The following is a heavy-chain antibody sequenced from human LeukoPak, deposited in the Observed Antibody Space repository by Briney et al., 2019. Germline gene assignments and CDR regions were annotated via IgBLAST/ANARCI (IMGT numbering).Heavy chain of an antibody. CDR1: GGSISSYY. CDR2: IYYSGST. D-gene: IGHD5-18*01. CDR3: ARALDTARTTEYHD. J-gene: IGHJ4*02. Sequence: PSETLSLTCTVSGGSISSYYWSWIRQPPGKGLEWIGYIYYSGSTNYSPSLKSRVTISVDTSKNQFSLKLSSVTAADTAVYYCARALDTARTTEYHDWGQGTLVTVSS. V-gene: IGHV4-59*01.